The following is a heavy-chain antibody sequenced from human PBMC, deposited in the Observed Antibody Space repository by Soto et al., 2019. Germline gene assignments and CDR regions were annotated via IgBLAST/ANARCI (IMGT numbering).Heavy chain of an antibody. CDR2: IIPILGIA. D-gene: IGHD2-2*02. V-gene: IGHV1-69*02. J-gene: IGHJ5*02. CDR1: GGTFSSYT. Sequence: SVKVSFKASGGTFSSYTISWVRQAPGQGLEWMGRIIPILGIANYAQKFQGRVTITADKSTSTAYMELSSLRSEDTAVYYCARTTDCSSTSCYNGPWGQGTLVTVSS. CDR3: ARTTDCSSTSCYNGP.